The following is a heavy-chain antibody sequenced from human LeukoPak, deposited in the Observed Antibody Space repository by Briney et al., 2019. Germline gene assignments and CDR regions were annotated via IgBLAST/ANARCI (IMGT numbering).Heavy chain of an antibody. CDR1: GFTVSSNY. J-gene: IGHJ4*02. V-gene: IGHV3-66*04. CDR3: ARQLFISTSFYYIFDF. Sequence: GGSLRLSCAASGFTVSSNYTSWVRQAPGKGLEWVSVIHSDDSTYYADSMKDRFTISRDNSRNTLYLQMNSLRAEDTAVYYCARQLFISTSFYYIFDFWGQGTLVTVSS. D-gene: IGHD2/OR15-2a*01. CDR2: IHSDDST.